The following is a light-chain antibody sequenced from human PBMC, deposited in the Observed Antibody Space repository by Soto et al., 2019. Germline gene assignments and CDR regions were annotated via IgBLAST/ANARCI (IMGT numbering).Light chain of an antibody. J-gene: IGKJ1*01. CDR1: QSVLYSSNNKNY. CDR3: QQYYSTPRT. Sequence: DIVMTQSPDSLAVSLGERATINCKSSQSVLYSSNNKNYLAWYQQKPGQPPKLLIYWASTRESGVPDQFSGSGSGTDFTLTISSLQAEDVAVYYCQQYYSTPRTFGQGKKVDIK. V-gene: IGKV4-1*01. CDR2: WAS.